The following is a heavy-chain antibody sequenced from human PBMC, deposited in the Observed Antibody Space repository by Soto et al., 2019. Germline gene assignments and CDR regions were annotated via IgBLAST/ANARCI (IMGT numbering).Heavy chain of an antibody. J-gene: IGHJ6*02. CDR3: ARSQGSSTSLEIYYYYYYGMDV. Sequence: QVQLVQSGAEVKKPGSSAKVSCKASGGTFSSYAISWVRQAPGQGLELMGGIIPIPGTANYAQKFQGRVTITADESTSTAYMELSSLRSEDTAVYYCARSQGSSTSLEIYYYYYYGMDVWGQGTTVTVSS. V-gene: IGHV1-69*01. CDR2: IIPIPGTA. D-gene: IGHD2-2*01. CDR1: GGTFSSYA.